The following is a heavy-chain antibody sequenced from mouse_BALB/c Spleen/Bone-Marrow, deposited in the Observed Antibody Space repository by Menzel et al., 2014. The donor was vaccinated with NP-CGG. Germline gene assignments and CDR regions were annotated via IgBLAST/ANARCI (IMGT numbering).Heavy chain of an antibody. CDR3: AKNYYYGYVAY. Sequence: EEMLEETRGGLVQRGGSRKLDGAASGFDFRRYWMTWVRQAPGKGGEWSGEINPASSTINYTPTLKDKCIISRENDKNTLYLQMSKVRSEDTALYYCAKNYYYGYVAYWGQGTLVTVSA. D-gene: IGHD1-2*01. CDR2: INPASSTI. J-gene: IGHJ3*01. V-gene: IGHV4-1*02. CDR1: GFDFRRYW.